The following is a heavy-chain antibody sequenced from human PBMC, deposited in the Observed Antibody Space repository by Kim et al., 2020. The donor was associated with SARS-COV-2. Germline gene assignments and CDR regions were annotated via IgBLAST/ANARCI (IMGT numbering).Heavy chain of an antibody. CDR2: T. V-gene: IGHV4-59*01. D-gene: IGHD1-20*01. CDR3: ARSLGVTGFDY. J-gene: IGHJ4*02. Sequence: TNYNPSLKSRVTISVDTSKNQFSLKLSSVTAADTAVYYCARSLGVTGFDYWGQGTLVTVSS.